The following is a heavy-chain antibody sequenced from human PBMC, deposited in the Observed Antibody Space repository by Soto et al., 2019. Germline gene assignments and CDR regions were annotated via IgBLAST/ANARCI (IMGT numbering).Heavy chain of an antibody. J-gene: IGHJ4*02. CDR1: GFPFSSYS. CDR3: AYEVSAPPYFDY. D-gene: IGHD1-20*01. CDR2: ISSSSSYI. V-gene: IGHV3-21*01. Sequence: GGSLRLSCAASGFPFSSYSMNWVRQAPGKGLEWVSSISSSSSYIYYADSVKGRFTISRDNAKNSLYLQMNSLRAEDTAVYYCAYEVSAPPYFDYWGQGTLVTVSS.